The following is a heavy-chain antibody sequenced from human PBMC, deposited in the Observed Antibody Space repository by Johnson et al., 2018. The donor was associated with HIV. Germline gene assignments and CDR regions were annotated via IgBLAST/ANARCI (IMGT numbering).Heavy chain of an antibody. Sequence: VQLVESGGGVVQPGGSLRLSCAASGFSFSSYAMHWVRQAPGKGLEWVAVISYDGSNKYSADSVQGRFTTSRDNAKNTLYLQMNSLRAEDTAVYYCARDQGGNHNAFDIWGQGTMVTVSS. V-gene: IGHV3-30*04. CDR1: GFSFSSYA. CDR2: ISYDGSNK. D-gene: IGHD1-14*01. CDR3: ARDQGGNHNAFDI. J-gene: IGHJ3*02.